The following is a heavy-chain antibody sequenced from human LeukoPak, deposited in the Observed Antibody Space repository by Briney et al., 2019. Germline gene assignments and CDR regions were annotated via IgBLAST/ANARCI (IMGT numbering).Heavy chain of an antibody. D-gene: IGHD3-22*01. CDR2: INHSGST. V-gene: IGHV4-34*01. CDR1: GGSFSGYC. Sequence: SETLSLTCAVYGGSFSGYCWSWIRQPPGKGLEWIGEINHSGSTYYNPSLKSRVTISVDTSKNQFSLKLSSVTAADTAVYYCARRYGWLSLDYWGQGTLVTVSS. J-gene: IGHJ4*02. CDR3: ARRYGWLSLDY.